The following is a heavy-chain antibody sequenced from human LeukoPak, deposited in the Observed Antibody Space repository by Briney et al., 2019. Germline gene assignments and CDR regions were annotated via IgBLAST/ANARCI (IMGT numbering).Heavy chain of an antibody. J-gene: IGHJ6*02. V-gene: IGHV4-30-2*01. Sequence: LRLSCAASGFTVNSNYMSWVRQAPGKGLEWIGYIYHSGSTYYNPSLKSRVTISVDRSKNQFSLKLSSVTAADTAVYYCARGGLDGDYGPLYYYYGMDVWGQGTTVTVSS. CDR3: ARGGLDGDYGPLYYYYGMDV. CDR2: IYHSGST. D-gene: IGHD4-17*01. CDR1: GFTVNSNY.